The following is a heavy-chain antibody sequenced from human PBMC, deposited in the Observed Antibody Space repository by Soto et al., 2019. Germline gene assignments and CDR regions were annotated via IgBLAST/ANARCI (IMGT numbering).Heavy chain of an antibody. CDR1: GFTFSSYG. CDR3: AKEGVSIADYYYYYYGMDV. Sequence: HPGGSLRLSCAASGFTFSSYGMHWVRQAPGKGLEWVAVISYDGSNKYYADSVKGRFTISRDNSKNTLYLQMNSLRAEDTAVYYCAKEGVSIADYYYYYYGMDVWGQGTTVTVSS. J-gene: IGHJ6*02. D-gene: IGHD6-6*01. CDR2: ISYDGSNK. V-gene: IGHV3-30*18.